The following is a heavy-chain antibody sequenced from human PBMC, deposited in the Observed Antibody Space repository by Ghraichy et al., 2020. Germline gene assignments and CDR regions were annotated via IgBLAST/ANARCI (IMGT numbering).Heavy chain of an antibody. CDR3: AKDSSGWYASLSYFYYGMDV. J-gene: IGHJ6*02. D-gene: IGHD6-19*01. CDR1: GFTFSNFG. CDR2: ISYDGSKK. V-gene: IGHV3-30*18. Sequence: SCAASGFTFSNFGMHWVRQAPGKGLEWVALISYDGSKKYYTDSVKGRFTISRDNSKNTLYLQMNSLRAADTAIYYCAKDSSGWYASLSYFYYGMDVWGQGTTVTVSS.